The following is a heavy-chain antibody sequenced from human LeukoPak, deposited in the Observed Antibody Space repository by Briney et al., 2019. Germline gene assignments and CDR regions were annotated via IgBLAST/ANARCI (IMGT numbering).Heavy chain of an antibody. D-gene: IGHD3-3*01. CDR3: AREGSNYDFWSGYHFNYYYYMDV. V-gene: IGHV1-8*01. CDR2: MNPNSGNT. CDR1: GYTFTSYD. Sequence: ASVKVSCKASGYTFTSYDINWVRQATGQGLEWMGWMNPNSGNTGYAQKFQGRVTMTRNTSISTAYMELSSLRSEDTAVYYCAREGSNYDFWSGYHFNYYYYMDVWGKGTTVTVSS. J-gene: IGHJ6*03.